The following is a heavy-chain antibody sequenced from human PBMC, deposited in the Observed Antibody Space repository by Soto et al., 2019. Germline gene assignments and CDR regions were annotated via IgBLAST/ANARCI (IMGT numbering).Heavy chain of an antibody. J-gene: IGHJ4*02. CDR2: IYYSGST. CDR1: GGSISSGGYY. Sequence: PSETLSLTCTVSGGSISSGGYYWSWIRQRPGKGLEWIGYIYYSGSTYYNPSLKSRVTISVDTSKNQFSLKLSSVTAADTAVYYCARVLGIAVTGHLYYFDYWGQGTLVTVSS. D-gene: IGHD6-19*01. V-gene: IGHV4-31*03. CDR3: ARVLGIAVTGHLYYFDY.